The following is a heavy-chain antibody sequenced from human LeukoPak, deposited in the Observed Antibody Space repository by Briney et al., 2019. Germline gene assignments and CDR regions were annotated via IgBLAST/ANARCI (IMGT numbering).Heavy chain of an antibody. CDR1: GGSISSSSYY. V-gene: IGHV4-39*07. CDR3: ARRGRYYGSGSYFDP. Sequence: PSETLSLTCTVSGGSISSSSYYWGWIRQPPGKGLEWIGEINHSGSTNYNPSLKSRVTISVDTSKNQFSLKLSSVTAADTAVYYCARRGRYYGSGSYFDPWGQGTLVTVSS. D-gene: IGHD3-10*01. J-gene: IGHJ5*02. CDR2: INHSGST.